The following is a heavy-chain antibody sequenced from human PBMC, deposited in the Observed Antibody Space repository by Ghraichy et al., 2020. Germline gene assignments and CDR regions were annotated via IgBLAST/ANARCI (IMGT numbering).Heavy chain of an antibody. D-gene: IGHD3-3*01. CDR1: GGSISRSSHY. V-gene: IGHV4-39*01. Sequence: SETLSLTCTVSGGSISRSSHYWGWIRQPPGKGLEWIGSIYYSGSTSYNPSLKSRATISEDTSKNQFSLKLSSVTAADTAVYYCATLTIFGVVIISAFDIWGQGTMFTVSS. J-gene: IGHJ3*02. CDR2: IYYSGST. CDR3: ATLTIFGVVIISAFDI.